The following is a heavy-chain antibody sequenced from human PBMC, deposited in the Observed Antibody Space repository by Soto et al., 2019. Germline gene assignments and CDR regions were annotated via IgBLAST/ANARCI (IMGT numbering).Heavy chain of an antibody. J-gene: IGHJ4*02. CDR3: ARVSIIVGATNPNYYFDY. CDR1: GDTFSTYT. V-gene: IGHV1-69*05. D-gene: IGHD1-26*01. Sequence: SVKVSCKASGDTFSTYTITWMRQAPGQGLEWMGGIIPRSATSNYAQKFQGRVTMTRDTSTSTVYMELSSLRSEDTAVYYCARVSIIVGATNPNYYFDYWGQGTLVTVSS. CDR2: IIPRSATS.